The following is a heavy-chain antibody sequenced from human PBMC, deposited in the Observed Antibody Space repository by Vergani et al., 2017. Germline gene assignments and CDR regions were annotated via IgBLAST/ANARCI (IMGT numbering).Heavy chain of an antibody. D-gene: IGHD5-12*01. Sequence: QVQLQQWGAGLLKPSETLSLTCAVYGGSFSGYYWSWIRQPPGKGLAWFGEITHSGSTNYNPSLKCRVTISVDTSTKQFSLKLSSVTAADTAVYYCARDGGKFSVDIVATIKPAERYGMDVRGQGTTVTVSS. CDR1: GGSFSGYY. CDR2: ITHSGST. V-gene: IGHV4-34*01. J-gene: IGHJ6*02. CDR3: ARDGGKFSVDIVATIKPAERYGMDV.